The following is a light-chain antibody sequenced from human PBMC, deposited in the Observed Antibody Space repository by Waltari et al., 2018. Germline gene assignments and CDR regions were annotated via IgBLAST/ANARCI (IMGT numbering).Light chain of an antibody. CDR3: GTWDNSLNFARV. Sequence: QSVLTQPPSVSAAAGQRVTISCPGSGSNIGAHYVSWYQQPPGTAPRLLLYDHFWRTSGLPDRFAGSKSGTSATLAITGLQTGDEADYFCGTWDNSLNFARVFGGGTKVTVL. J-gene: IGLJ2*01. V-gene: IGLV1-51*01. CDR1: GSNIGAHY. CDR2: DHF.